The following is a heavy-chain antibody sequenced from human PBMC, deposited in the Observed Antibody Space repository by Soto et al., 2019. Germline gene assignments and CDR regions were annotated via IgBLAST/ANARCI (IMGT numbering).Heavy chain of an antibody. Sequence: LRLSCAASGLTFSSYWMHCVLQAPVKWLVWVSRINSDGSSTSYADSVKGRFTISRDNAKNTLYLQMNSLRAEDTAVYYCARDIERTMAHPPHYGMDVWGQGTTVTVSS. CDR1: GLTFSSYW. CDR3: ARDIERTMAHPPHYGMDV. CDR2: INSDGSST. J-gene: IGHJ6*02. D-gene: IGHD3-10*01. V-gene: IGHV3-74*01.